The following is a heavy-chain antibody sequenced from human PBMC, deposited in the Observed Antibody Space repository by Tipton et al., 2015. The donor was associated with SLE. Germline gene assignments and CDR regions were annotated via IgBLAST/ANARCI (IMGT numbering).Heavy chain of an antibody. Sequence: QLVQSGAEVKKPGSSVKVSCKASGGTFSSYAISWVRQAPGQGLEWMGGIIPIFGTANYAQKFQGRVTITADASTSTAYMELSSLTSEDTAVYYCARDVLSVTGTTGYYHAMDVWGQGTTVTVSS. J-gene: IGHJ6*02. CDR2: IIPIFGTA. CDR1: GGTFSSYA. V-gene: IGHV1-69*01. CDR3: ARDVLSVTGTTGYYHAMDV. D-gene: IGHD6-19*01.